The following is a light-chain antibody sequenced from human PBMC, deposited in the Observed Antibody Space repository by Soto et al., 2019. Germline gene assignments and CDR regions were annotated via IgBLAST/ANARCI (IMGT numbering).Light chain of an antibody. CDR2: EGS. CDR1: SSDVGSYNL. CDR3: CSYAGSSTFVV. Sequence: QSVLTQHASVSGSPGQSITISCTGTSSDVGSYNLVSWYQQHPGKAPKLMIYEGSKRPSGVFNRFSGSKSGNTASLTISGLQAEDEADYYCCSYAGSSTFVVFGGGTKVTVL. J-gene: IGLJ2*01. V-gene: IGLV2-23*03.